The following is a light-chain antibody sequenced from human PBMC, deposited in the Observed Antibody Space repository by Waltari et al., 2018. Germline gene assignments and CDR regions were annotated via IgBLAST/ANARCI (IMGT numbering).Light chain of an antibody. CDR1: SRDVGTYDL. CDR3: SSYAGGGRVV. V-gene: IGLV2-23*02. J-gene: IGLJ2*01. Sequence: QSALTQPASVSGSLGQSITFSCTGTSRDVGTYDLVSWYRQYPGEAPRLMIYEVVKRPSRVSYRFSGSKSGNMASLTISGLQAEDEAHYYCSSYAGGGRVVFGGRTKLTVL. CDR2: EVV.